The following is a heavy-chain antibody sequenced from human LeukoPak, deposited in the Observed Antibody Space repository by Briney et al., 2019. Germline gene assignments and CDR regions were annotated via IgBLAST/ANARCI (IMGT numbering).Heavy chain of an antibody. CDR3: ARRVYYYGSGSGWFDP. J-gene: IGHJ5*02. CDR2: IYHSGST. Sequence: SQTLSLTCTVSGGSISSGGYYWSWIRQHPGKGLEWIGYIYHSGSTYYNPSLKSRVTISVDTSKNQFSLKLSSVTAADTAVYYCARRVYYYGSGSGWFDPWGQGTLVTVSS. CDR1: GGSISSGGYY. V-gene: IGHV4-31*03. D-gene: IGHD3-10*01.